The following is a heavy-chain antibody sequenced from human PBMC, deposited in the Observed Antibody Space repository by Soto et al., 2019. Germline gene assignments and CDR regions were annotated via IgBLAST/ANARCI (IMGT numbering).Heavy chain of an antibody. CDR3: ARSDISGYDASVAFDM. CDR1: GYNFTGYD. CDR2: INPNSSGR. J-gene: IGHJ3*02. Sequence: ASVKVSSKASGYNFTGYDMHCVRQAPEPGLEWLGWINPNSSGRNYAQKFQGRGSMTRAAAISTAYMGLSRLISDDAALSYCARSDISGYDASVAFDMWGQGTMVTVSS. V-gene: IGHV1-2*02. D-gene: IGHD3-22*01.